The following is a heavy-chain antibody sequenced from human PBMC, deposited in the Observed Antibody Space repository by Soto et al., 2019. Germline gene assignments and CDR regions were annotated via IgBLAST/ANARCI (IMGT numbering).Heavy chain of an antibody. CDR1: GGTFSSYA. CDR3: ARDRSCSGGSCRPGYNWFDP. D-gene: IGHD2-15*01. V-gene: IGHV1-69*13. CDR2: IIPIFGTA. Sequence: ASVKVSCKASGGTFSSYAISWVRQAPGQGLEWMGGIIPIFGTANYAQKFQGRVTITADESTSTAYMELSSLRSEDTAVYYCARDRSCSGGSCRPGYNWFDPWGQGTLVTVSS. J-gene: IGHJ5*02.